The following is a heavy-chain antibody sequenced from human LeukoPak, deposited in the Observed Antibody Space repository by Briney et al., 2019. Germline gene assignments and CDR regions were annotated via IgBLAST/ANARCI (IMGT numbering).Heavy chain of an antibody. V-gene: IGHV3-15*01. CDR3: TTERNWELLRPLGMDI. J-gene: IGHJ6*02. CDR1: GFNFNYVW. Sequence: PGGSLRLSCEASGFNFNYVWMSWVRQAPGKGLEWVGRIRTKIDGETRDYAAPVKGRFTISRDDSKTTLYLQMNSLKTEDSAVYYCTTERNWELLRPLGMDIWGQGTTVTVSS. D-gene: IGHD1-26*01. CDR2: IRTKIDGETR.